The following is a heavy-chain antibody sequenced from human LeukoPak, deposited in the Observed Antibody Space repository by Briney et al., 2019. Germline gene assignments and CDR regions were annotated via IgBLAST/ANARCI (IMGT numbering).Heavy chain of an antibody. CDR3: ARKDQADAFDI. J-gene: IGHJ3*02. CDR1: GGSFSDYY. CDR2: IYYSGST. Sequence: PSETLSLTCAVYGGSFSDYYWSWIRQPPGKGLEWIGYIYYSGSTNYNPSLKSRVTISVDTSKNQFSLKLSSVTAADTAVYYCARKDQADAFDIWGQGTMVTVSS. V-gene: IGHV4-59*01.